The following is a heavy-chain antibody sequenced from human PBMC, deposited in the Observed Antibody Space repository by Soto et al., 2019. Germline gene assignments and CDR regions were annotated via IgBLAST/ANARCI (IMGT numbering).Heavy chain of an antibody. CDR2: INPKSGGT. CDR3: AMGDSNDSSNGVCSFFYNHDMDV. CDR1: GYSFTDYH. J-gene: IGHJ6*02. D-gene: IGHD2-8*01. V-gene: IGHV1-2*04. Sequence: ASVKVSCKASGYSFTDYHIHWVRQAPGQGLEWLGRINPKSGGTSTAQKFQGWVTMTTDTSISTASMELTRLSSDDTAMYYWAMGDSNDSSNGVCSFFYNHDMDVWGQGTTVTVSS.